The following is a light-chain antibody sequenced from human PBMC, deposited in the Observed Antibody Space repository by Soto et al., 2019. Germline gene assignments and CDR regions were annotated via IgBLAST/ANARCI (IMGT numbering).Light chain of an antibody. CDR1: SSDVGGYNY. Sequence: QSVLTQPPSASGSPGQSVAISCTGTSSDVGGYNYVSWYQQHPGKAPKLMIYEVNKRPSGVPDRFSGSKSGNTASLTVSGLQDEDEAGYYCSSYAGSSNVFGTGTKVTVL. V-gene: IGLV2-8*01. CDR3: SSYAGSSNV. CDR2: EVN. J-gene: IGLJ1*01.